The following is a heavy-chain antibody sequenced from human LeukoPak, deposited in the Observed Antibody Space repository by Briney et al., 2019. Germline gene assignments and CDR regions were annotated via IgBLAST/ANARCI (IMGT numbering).Heavy chain of an antibody. D-gene: IGHD3-10*01. CDR3: ARGRWDYYGSERNWFDP. J-gene: IGHJ5*02. CDR1: GGTFSSYA. V-gene: IGHV1-69*13. CDR2: IIPIFGTA. Sequence: SVKASCKASGGTFSSYAISWVRQAPGQGLQWMGGIIPIFGTANYAPKFQDRVTITADESTSTAYVELSSLRSEDTAVYYCARGRWDYYGSERNWFDPWGQGTLVTVSS.